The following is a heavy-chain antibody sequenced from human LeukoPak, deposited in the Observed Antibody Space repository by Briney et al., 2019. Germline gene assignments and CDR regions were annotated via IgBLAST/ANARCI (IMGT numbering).Heavy chain of an antibody. CDR2: IYYSGSA. D-gene: IGHD6-19*01. J-gene: IGHJ4*02. V-gene: IGHV4-59*12. Sequence: SETLSLTCTVSGASISSYYWSWIRQPPGKGLEWIGYIYYSGSANYNPSLKSRVTISVDTSKDQFSLKLRSVTAADTAVYYCAREHSSGWHDYWGQGTLVTVSS. CDR1: GASISSYY. CDR3: AREHSSGWHDY.